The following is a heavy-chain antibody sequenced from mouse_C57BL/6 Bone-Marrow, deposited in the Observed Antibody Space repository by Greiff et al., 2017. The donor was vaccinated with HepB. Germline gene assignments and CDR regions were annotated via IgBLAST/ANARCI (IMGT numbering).Heavy chain of an antibody. CDR2: INPSTGGT. D-gene: IGHD4-1*01. V-gene: IGHV1-42*01. CDR3: ARIGTGYYFDY. CDR1: GYSFTGYY. Sequence: VQLQQSGPELVKPGASVKISCKASGYSFTGYYMNWVKQSPEKSLEWIGEINPSTGGTTYNQKFKAKATLTVDKSSSTAYMQLKSLTSDDSAVYYCARIGTGYYFDYWGQGTTLTVSS. J-gene: IGHJ2*01.